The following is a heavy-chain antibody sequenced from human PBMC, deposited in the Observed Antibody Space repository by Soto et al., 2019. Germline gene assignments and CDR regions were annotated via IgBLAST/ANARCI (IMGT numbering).Heavy chain of an antibody. CDR2: IRSKANNYAT. CDR3: ARLWAGYYDSGDYSDY. CDR1: GFIFSGTA. D-gene: IGHD3-22*01. V-gene: IGHV3-73*01. Sequence: GGSLRLSCEASGFIFSGTAMHWVRQASGKGLEWVGRIRSKANNYATAYAASVKGRFTISRDDSKNTAYLQMNSLQTEDTAVYYCARLWAGYYDSGDYSDYWGQGTLVTVSS. J-gene: IGHJ4*02.